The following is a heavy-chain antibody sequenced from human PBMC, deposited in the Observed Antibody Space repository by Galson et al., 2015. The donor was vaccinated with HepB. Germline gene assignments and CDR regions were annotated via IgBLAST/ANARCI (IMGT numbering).Heavy chain of an antibody. J-gene: IGHJ5*02. CDR3: ARVPYSSTSPRIDP. CDR1: GFSFSSYW. V-gene: IGHV3-7*03. Sequence: SLRLSCAGSGFSFSSYWMSWVRQASEKGLEWVANIKQDGSEKYYVDSVKGRFTISRDNARNSVYLQMSSLRAEDTAIYYCARVPYSSTSPRIDPWGQGTLVTVSS. D-gene: IGHD2-2*01. CDR2: IKQDGSEK.